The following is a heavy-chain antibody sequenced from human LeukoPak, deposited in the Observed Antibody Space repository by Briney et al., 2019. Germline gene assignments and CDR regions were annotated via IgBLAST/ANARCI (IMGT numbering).Heavy chain of an antibody. CDR2: ISSSSSYI. D-gene: IGHD4-17*01. CDR1: GFTFSSYS. Sequence: GGSLRLSCAASGFTFSSYSMNWVRQAPGKGLEWVSSISSSSSYIYYADSVKGRFTISRDNAKNSLYLQMNSLRAEDTAVYYCAKDGPSTVTPAHMYYYYGMDVWGQGTTVTVSS. J-gene: IGHJ6*02. V-gene: IGHV3-21*01. CDR3: AKDGPSTVTPAHMYYYYGMDV.